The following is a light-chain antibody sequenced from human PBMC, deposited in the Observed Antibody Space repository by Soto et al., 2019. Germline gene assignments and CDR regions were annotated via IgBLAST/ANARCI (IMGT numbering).Light chain of an antibody. J-gene: IGKJ1*01. CDR1: QSISSSY. CDR2: GAS. Sequence: EIVLTPSQGTRSLSPGKRGSLSWRASQSISSSYLAWYQQRPGQAPRLLIYGASSRATGIPDRFSGSGSGTEFTLPISSLQSEDFAVYYCQQYNNWPPWTFGQGTKVDIK. CDR3: QQYNNWPPWT. V-gene: IGKV3-20*01.